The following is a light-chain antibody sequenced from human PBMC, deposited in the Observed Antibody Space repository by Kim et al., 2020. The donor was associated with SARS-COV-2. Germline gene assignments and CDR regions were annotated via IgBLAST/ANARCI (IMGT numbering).Light chain of an antibody. J-gene: IGLJ3*02. V-gene: IGLV3-1*01. CDR3: QAWDSSTKV. CDR2: QDS. Sequence: VSPGQTACITCSGDKLGDKYACWYQQKPGQSPVLVIYQDSKRPSGIPERFSGSNSGNTATLTISGTQAMDEADYYCQAWDSSTKVFGGGTQLTVL. CDR1: KLGDKY.